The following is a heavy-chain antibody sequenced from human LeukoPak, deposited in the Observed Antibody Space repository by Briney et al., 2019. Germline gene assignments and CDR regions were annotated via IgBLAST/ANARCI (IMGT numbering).Heavy chain of an antibody. J-gene: IGHJ4*02. Sequence: ASVKVSCKVSGYTLTELSMHWVRQAPGKGLEWMGGFDPEDGETIYAQKFQGRVTMTEDTSTDTAYMELSSLRSEDTAVYYCATGDFWSGYFPTDYWGQGTLVTVS. V-gene: IGHV1-24*01. D-gene: IGHD3-3*01. CDR3: ATGDFWSGYFPTDY. CDR2: FDPEDGET. CDR1: GYTLTELS.